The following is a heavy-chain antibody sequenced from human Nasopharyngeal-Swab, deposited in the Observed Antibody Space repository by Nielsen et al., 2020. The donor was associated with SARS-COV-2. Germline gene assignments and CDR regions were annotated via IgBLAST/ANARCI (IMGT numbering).Heavy chain of an antibody. CDR2: IWYDGSNK. Sequence: GESLKISCAASGFTFSSYGMHWVRQAPGKGPEWVAVIWYDGSNKYYADSVKGQLTISRDNSKNTLYLQMNSLRAEDTAVYYCARDGGYSGRDAFDIWGQGTMVTVSS. CDR1: GFTFSSYG. CDR3: ARDGGYSGRDAFDI. J-gene: IGHJ3*02. V-gene: IGHV3-33*01. D-gene: IGHD5-12*01.